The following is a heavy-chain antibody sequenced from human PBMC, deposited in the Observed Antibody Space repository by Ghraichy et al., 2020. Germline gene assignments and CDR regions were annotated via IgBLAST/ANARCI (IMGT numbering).Heavy chain of an antibody. CDR3: ARDLAVLTVAGTPRCDY. V-gene: IGHV1-18*01. D-gene: IGHD6-19*01. J-gene: IGHJ4*02. Sequence: ASVKVTCKASGYTFTNYGISWVRQAPGQGLEWMGWISAYSGNTIYAQKFQGRVTMTTDTSTTIAYMDLESLTSDDTAVYYCARDLAVLTVAGTPRCDYWGQGTLVTVSS. CDR2: ISAYSGNT. CDR1: GYTFTNYG.